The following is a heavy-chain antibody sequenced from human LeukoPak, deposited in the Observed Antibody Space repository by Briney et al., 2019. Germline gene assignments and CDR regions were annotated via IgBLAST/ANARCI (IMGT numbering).Heavy chain of an antibody. CDR1: GFTFSSYG. CDR2: IRYDGSNK. D-gene: IGHD3-10*01. V-gene: IGHV3-30*02. CDR3: AKDLGVAGTENSPFDY. Sequence: GGSLRLSCAASGFTFSSYGMHWVRQAPGKGLEWVAFIRYDGSNKYYADSVKGRFTISRDNSKNTLYLQMNSLRAEDTAVYYRAKDLGVAGTENSPFDYWGKGTLVTVSS. J-gene: IGHJ4*02.